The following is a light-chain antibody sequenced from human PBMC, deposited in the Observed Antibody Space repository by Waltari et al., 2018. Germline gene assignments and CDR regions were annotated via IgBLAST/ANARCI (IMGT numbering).Light chain of an antibody. CDR2: EDR. Sequence: SYELTQPPSVSVSPGQTANITCSGRTLGVKFVYWYQQKSGLAPVLVIYEDRKRPSGIPGRFSGSPSENTATLTIRGTQVMDEAHYYCQAWDSSTAVFGGGTKLNVL. V-gene: IGLV3-1*01. J-gene: IGLJ2*01. CDR1: TLGVKF. CDR3: QAWDSSTAV.